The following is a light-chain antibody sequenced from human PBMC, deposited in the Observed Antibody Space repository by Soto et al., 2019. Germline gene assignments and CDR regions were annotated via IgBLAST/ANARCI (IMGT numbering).Light chain of an antibody. CDR2: DAS. CDR3: QQYNNWIT. J-gene: IGKJ5*01. Sequence: EVVMTQSPATLSVSPGERATLSCRASESVSRNLAWYQQKPGQAPRLLIYDASTRATGIPARFSGSGSGTEFTLTISSLQSEDFAVYYCQQYNNWITFGQGTRLEIK. V-gene: IGKV3-15*01. CDR1: ESVSRN.